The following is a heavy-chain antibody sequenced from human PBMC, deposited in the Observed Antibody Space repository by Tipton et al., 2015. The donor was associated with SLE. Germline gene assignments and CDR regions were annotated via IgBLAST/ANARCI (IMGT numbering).Heavy chain of an antibody. J-gene: IGHJ3*02. CDR3: AAGRRRAFDI. V-gene: IGHV3-9*01. Sequence: SLRLSCAASGFTFDDYAMHWVRQAPGKGLEWVSGISWNSGSIGYADSVKGRFTISRDNAKNSLYLQMNSLRAEDTALYYCAAGRRRAFDIRGQGTMVTVSS. CDR1: GFTFDDYA. CDR2: ISWNSGSI.